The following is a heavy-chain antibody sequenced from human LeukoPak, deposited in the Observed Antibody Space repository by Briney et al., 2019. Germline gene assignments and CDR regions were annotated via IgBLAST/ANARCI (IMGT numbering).Heavy chain of an antibody. Sequence: GGSLRLSCAASGLTFSSFSMNWVRQAPGKGLEWVSYISSSSDIIHYADSVKGRFTISRDNAKKSLYLEMNSLRAEDTAVYYCARERVEWFGEFYTSSYNWSDPWGQGTLVTVSS. CDR1: GLTFSSFS. J-gene: IGHJ5*02. V-gene: IGHV3-48*04. D-gene: IGHD3-10*01. CDR2: ISSSSDII. CDR3: ARERVEWFGEFYTSSYNWSDP.